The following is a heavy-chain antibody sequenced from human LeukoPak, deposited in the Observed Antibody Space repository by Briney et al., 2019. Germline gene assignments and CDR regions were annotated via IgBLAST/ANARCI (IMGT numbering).Heavy chain of an antibody. CDR2: IRSKAYGGTT. J-gene: IGHJ4*02. D-gene: IGHD5-12*01. Sequence: GGSLRLSCTASGFTFGDYAMSWVRQAPGKGLEWVGFIRSKAYGGTTEYAASVKGRFNISRDDSKSIAYLQMNSLKTEDTAVYYCTSYLMVAIDSYDYRGQGTLVTVSS. CDR3: TSYLMVAIDSYDY. CDR1: GFTFGDYA. V-gene: IGHV3-49*04.